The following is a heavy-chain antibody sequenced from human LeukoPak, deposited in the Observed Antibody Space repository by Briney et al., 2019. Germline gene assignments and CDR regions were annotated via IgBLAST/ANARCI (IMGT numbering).Heavy chain of an antibody. Sequence: GGSLRLSCAVSGITLSNYGMSWVRQAPGKGLEWVAGISDSGGSTNYADSVKGRFTISRDNPKNTLYLQMNSLRAEDTAVYFCAKRGVVIRVIRVGFHKEAYYFDSWGQGALVTVSS. D-gene: IGHD3-22*01. CDR3: AKRGVVIRVIRVGFHKEAYYFDS. CDR2: ISDSGGST. V-gene: IGHV3-23*01. J-gene: IGHJ4*02. CDR1: GITLSNYG.